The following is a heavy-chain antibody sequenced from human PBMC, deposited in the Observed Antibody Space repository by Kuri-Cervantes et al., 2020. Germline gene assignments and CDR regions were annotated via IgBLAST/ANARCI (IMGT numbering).Heavy chain of an antibody. CDR2: ISYDGSNK. J-gene: IGHJ4*02. CDR3: AKGPGGSSSGWYVGID. V-gene: IGHV3-30*18. Sequence: LSLTCAASGFTFSSYGMHWVRQAPGKGLEWVAVISYDGSNKCYADSVKGRFTISRDNSKNTLYLQMNSLRAEDTAVYYCAKGPGGSSSGWYVGIDWGQGTLVTVSS. CDR1: GFTFSSYG. D-gene: IGHD6-19*01.